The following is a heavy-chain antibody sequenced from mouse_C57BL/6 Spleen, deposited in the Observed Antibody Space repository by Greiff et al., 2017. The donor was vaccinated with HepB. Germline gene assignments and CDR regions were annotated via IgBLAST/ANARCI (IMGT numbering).Heavy chain of an antibody. D-gene: IGHD2-1*01. CDR1: GYTFTSYW. CDR2: INPSSGYT. V-gene: IGHV1-7*01. CDR3: ARAREVVTTRRVRYFDY. J-gene: IGHJ2*01. Sequence: QVHVKQSGAELAKPGASVKLSCKASGYTFTSYWMHWVKQRPGQGLEWIGYINPSSGYTKYNQKFKDKATLTADKSSSTAYMQLSSLTYEDSAVYYCARAREVVTTRRVRYFDYWGQGTTLTVSS.